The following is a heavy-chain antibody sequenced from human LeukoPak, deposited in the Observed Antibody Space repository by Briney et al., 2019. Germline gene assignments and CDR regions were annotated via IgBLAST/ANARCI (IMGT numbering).Heavy chain of an antibody. J-gene: IGHJ4*02. V-gene: IGHV3-11*01. D-gene: IGHD5-18*01. CDR2: ISSSGSTI. CDR1: GFTFSDYY. Sequence: PGGSLRLSCAASGFTFSDYYMSWIRQAPGKGLEWVSYISSSGSTIYYADSVKGRFTISRDNAKNSLYLQMNSLRAEDTAVYYCARGVPFTAMVTDIDYWGQGTLVTVSS. CDR3: ARGVPFTAMVTDIDY.